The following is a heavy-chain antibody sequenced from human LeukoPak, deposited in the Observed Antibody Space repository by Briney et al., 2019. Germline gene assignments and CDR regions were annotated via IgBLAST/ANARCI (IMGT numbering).Heavy chain of an antibody. J-gene: IGHJ4*02. CDR3: ATTLHSGYYDLY. Sequence: GGSLRLSCAASGFTFSSSAMSWVHQAPGKGLEWVSGIGGSGAGTYYAVSVKGRFTISRDNSKNTLYLQMNSLRAEDTAVYYCATTLHSGYYDLYWGQGTLVTVSS. D-gene: IGHD3-22*01. CDR1: GFTFSSSA. CDR2: IGGSGAGT. V-gene: IGHV3-23*01.